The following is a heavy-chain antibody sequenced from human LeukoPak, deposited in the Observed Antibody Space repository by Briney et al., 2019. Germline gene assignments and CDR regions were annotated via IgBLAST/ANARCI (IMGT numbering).Heavy chain of an antibody. CDR3: ASWHKYDSGAYYSRPFDY. J-gene: IGHJ4*02. V-gene: IGHV4-30-4*01. D-gene: IGHD3-22*01. CDR2: IYYSGST. Sequence: SETLSLTRTVSGGSVSSGAYYWSSIRHPPAKGLEWIGYIYYSGSTYYSPSLERRLTLSVDTSKNQFSLRLSSVTAADTAVYYCASWHKYDSGAYYSRPFDYWGEGTLVTVSS. CDR1: GGSVSSGAYY.